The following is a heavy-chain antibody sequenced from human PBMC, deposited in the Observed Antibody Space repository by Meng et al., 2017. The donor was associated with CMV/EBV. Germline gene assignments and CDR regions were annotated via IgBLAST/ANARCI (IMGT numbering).Heavy chain of an antibody. J-gene: IGHJ1*01. V-gene: IGHV3-11*01. D-gene: IGHD3-16*01. CDR2: IGSSGTTI. CDR3: ARVKGAREYFQH. Sequence: CASSGFPFLASYLRWFRQAPGKGLEWVSYIGSSGTTIYYAASVKGRFTISRDNAKNSLYLQMNSLRAEDTAVYYCARVKGAREYFQHWGQGTLVTVSS. CDR1: GFPFLASY.